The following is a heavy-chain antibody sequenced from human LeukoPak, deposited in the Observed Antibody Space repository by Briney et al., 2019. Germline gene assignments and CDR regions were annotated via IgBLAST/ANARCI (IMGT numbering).Heavy chain of an antibody. CDR2: ISWNSGSI. V-gene: IGHV3-9*01. J-gene: IGHJ1*01. Sequence: GGSLRLSCAASGFTFDDYAMHWVRQAPGKGLEWVSGISWNSGSIGYADSVKGRFTISRDNAKNSLYLQMNSLRAEDTAVYYCAKDLPGITIFGSFQHWGQGTLVTVSS. D-gene: IGHD3-9*01. CDR3: AKDLPGITIFGSFQH. CDR1: GFTFDDYA.